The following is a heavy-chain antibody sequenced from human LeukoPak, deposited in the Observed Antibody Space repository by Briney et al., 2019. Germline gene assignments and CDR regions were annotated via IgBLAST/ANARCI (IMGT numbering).Heavy chain of an antibody. J-gene: IGHJ4*02. D-gene: IGHD1-26*01. CDR3: ARVPVGATTGYYFDY. CDR2: VIPIFGTA. V-gene: IGHV1-69*13. Sequence: ASVQVSCKASGGTFSSYSISWVRQAPGQGLEWMGGVIPIFGTANYAQKFQGRVTITADESTSTAYMELSSLRCEDTAVYYCARVPVGATTGYYFDYWGQGTLVTVSS. CDR1: GGTFSSYS.